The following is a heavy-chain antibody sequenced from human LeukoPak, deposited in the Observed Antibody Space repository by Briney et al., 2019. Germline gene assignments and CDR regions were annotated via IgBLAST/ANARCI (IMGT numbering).Heavy chain of an antibody. CDR1: GFTFSSYG. V-gene: IGHV3-30*02. Sequence: GGSLRLSCAASGFTFSSYGMHWVRQAPGKGLEWVAFIRYDGSNKYYADPVKGRFNISRDNSKNTLYLQMNSLRAEDTAVYYCAKDQWELLLGGDFDYWGQGTLVTVSS. CDR3: AKDQWELLLGGDFDY. J-gene: IGHJ4*02. D-gene: IGHD1-26*01. CDR2: IRYDGSNK.